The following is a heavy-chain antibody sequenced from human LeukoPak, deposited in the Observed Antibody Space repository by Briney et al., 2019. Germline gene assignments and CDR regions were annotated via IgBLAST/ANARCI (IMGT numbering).Heavy chain of an antibody. D-gene: IGHD1-26*01. V-gene: IGHV3-74*01. CDR1: GFTFSNYW. Sequence: PGGSLRLSCAASGFTFSNYWMHWVRQAPGKGLVWVSRLNADGNSITYADSVRGRFTISRDNSKNTLYLQMNSLRAEDTAVYYCAKETHLLYSGSYLNYWGQGTLVTVSS. J-gene: IGHJ4*02. CDR2: LNADGNSI. CDR3: AKETHLLYSGSYLNY.